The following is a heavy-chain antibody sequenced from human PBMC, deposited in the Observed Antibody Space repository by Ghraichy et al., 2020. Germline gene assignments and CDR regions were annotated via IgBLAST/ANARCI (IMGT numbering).Heavy chain of an antibody. J-gene: IGHJ6*02. CDR3: ARSTRYYYYYGMDV. CDR2: TNSNGVST. Sequence: SCSASGFTFNRYAMHWVRQAPGKGLEYVSATNSNGVSTNYADSVMGRFTISRDNSKNTLYLQLSSLRIEDTAVYYCARSTRYYYYYGMDVWGQGTTVTVSS. V-gene: IGHV3-64D*06. D-gene: IGHD2-2*01. CDR1: GFTFNRYA.